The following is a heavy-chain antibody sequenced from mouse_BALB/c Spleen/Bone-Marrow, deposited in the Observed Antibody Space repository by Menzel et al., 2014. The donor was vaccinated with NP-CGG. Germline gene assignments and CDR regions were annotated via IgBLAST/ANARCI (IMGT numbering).Heavy chain of an antibody. CDR2: IDPSNTYT. CDR1: GYTFTSYT. Sequence: VNLVESAAELARPGASVKMSCKASGYTFTSYTMQWVKRRPGQGLEWIGYIDPSNTYTDYNQKFRDKTTLTADKSSSTAYMQLTSLTSEDSAVYYCAREDIITAYFDYWGQGTTLTVSS. V-gene: IGHV1-4*02. D-gene: IGHD1-1*01. J-gene: IGHJ2*01. CDR3: AREDIITAYFDY.